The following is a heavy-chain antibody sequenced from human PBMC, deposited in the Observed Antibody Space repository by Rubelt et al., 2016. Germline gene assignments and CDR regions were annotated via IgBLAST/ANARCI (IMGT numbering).Heavy chain of an antibody. CDR1: GGSISPYY. Sequence: QVRLQESGPGLVKPSETLSLTCTVSGGSISPYYWTWIRQPPGKGLEWIGYIYYSGSTNYNPSLRSRVTMSVDTSNNQFSLRLRSLTAADTALYYCARAHYTTYDSTFDYWGQGILVTVAS. D-gene: IGHD5-12*01. CDR3: ARAHYTTYDSTFDY. V-gene: IGHV4-59*01. J-gene: IGHJ4*02. CDR2: IYYSGST.